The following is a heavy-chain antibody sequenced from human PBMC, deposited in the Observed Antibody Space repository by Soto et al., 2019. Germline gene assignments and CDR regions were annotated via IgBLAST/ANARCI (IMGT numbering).Heavy chain of an antibody. CDR1: GETFASCG. CDR2: ISAYNGNT. J-gene: IGHJ4*02. Sequence: GASVELCCKESGETFASCGRRWVRQAPGQGLEWMGWISAYNGNTNYAQKLQGRVTMTTDTSTSTAYMELRSLRSDDTAVYYCARDGDYGDYSAYWGQGTLVTVSS. D-gene: IGHD4-17*01. CDR3: ARDGDYGDYSAY. V-gene: IGHV1-18*01.